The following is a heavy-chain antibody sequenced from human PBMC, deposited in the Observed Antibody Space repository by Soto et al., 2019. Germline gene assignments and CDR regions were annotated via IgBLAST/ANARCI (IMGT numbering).Heavy chain of an antibody. V-gene: IGHV5-51*01. D-gene: IGHD2-15*01. Sequence: GEALQISGKGCGYSFTSYWIGWVRQMPGKGLEWTGIIYPGDSDTRYSPSFQGQVTISADKSISTAYLQWSSLKASDTAMYYCARSRLGYCSGGSCYGGMDVWGQGTTVTVS. CDR3: ARSRLGYCSGGSCYGGMDV. CDR2: IYPGDSDT. CDR1: GYSFTSYW. J-gene: IGHJ6*02.